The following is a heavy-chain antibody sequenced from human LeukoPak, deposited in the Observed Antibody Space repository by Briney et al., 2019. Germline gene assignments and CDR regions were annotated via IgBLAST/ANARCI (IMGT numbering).Heavy chain of an antibody. Sequence: GGSLRLSCAASGFTFSSYAMSWVRQAPGKGLEWVSAISGSGGSTYYADSVKGRFTISRDNSKNTLYLQMNSLRAEDTAVSYCAKDTVVFITMFGVVTEAFDYWGQGTLVTVSS. D-gene: IGHD3-3*01. J-gene: IGHJ4*02. CDR2: ISGSGGST. CDR3: AKDTVVFITMFGVVTEAFDY. V-gene: IGHV3-23*01. CDR1: GFTFSSYA.